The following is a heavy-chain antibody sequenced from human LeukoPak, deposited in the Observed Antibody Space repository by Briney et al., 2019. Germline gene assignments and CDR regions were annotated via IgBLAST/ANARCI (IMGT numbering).Heavy chain of an antibody. J-gene: IGHJ4*02. V-gene: IGHV4-34*01. D-gene: IGHD1/OR15-1a*01. CDR2: INHSGST. CDR1: GGSFSGYN. CDR3: ARDTGTTRFDY. Sequence: RTSETLSLTCAVYGGSFSGYNWNWIRQPPGKGLEWIGEINHSGSTNYNPSLKSRVTISVGTSKNQFSLRLSSVTAADPAVYYCARDTGTTRFDYWGQGTLVTVSS.